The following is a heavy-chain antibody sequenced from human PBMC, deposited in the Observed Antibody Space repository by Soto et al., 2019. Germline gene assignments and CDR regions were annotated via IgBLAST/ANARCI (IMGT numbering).Heavy chain of an antibody. V-gene: IGHV1-69*12. CDR1: GGTFSSYT. J-gene: IGHJ2*01. CDR2: IIPIFGTA. CDR3: ARGNHRWLELWYFDL. D-gene: IGHD5-12*01. Sequence: QVQLVQSGAEVKKPGSSVTVSCKASGGTFSSYTISWVRQAPGQGLEWMGGIIPIFGTANYAQKFQGRVTITADESTSTAYMELSSLRSEDTYVYYCARGNHRWLELWYFDLWGRGTLVTVSS.